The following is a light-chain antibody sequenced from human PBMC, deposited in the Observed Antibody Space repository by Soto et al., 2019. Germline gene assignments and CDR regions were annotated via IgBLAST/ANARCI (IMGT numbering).Light chain of an antibody. V-gene: IGKV3-11*01. J-gene: IGKJ5*01. CDR2: ETS. CDR1: QSVSSN. CDR3: QQRSNWPTST. Sequence: TQAPSNRSGSPGERATLSGRASQSVSSNLAWYKQKPAQAPTLLIYETSNRATGRPATFSGGGSGTAFTLPIIKLETADFAIYYCQQRSNWPTSTFGQWTRLEI.